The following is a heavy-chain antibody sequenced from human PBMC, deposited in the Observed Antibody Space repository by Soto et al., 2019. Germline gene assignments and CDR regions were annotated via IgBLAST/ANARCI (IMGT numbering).Heavy chain of an antibody. Sequence: GGSLRLSCGASELTVSSNYMGWVRQAPGKGLEWVSVIYSGSNTKYADSVKGRFTISRDNAKNSLYLQMNSLRAEDTAVYYCARDQDTAMVTYFDYWGQGTLVTVSS. CDR2: IYSGSNT. D-gene: IGHD5-18*01. CDR3: ARDQDTAMVTYFDY. CDR1: ELTVSSNY. V-gene: IGHV3-66*01. J-gene: IGHJ4*02.